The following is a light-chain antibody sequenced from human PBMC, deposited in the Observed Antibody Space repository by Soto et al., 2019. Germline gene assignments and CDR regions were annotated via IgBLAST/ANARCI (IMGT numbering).Light chain of an antibody. J-gene: IGKJ1*01. CDR1: QSFSSN. CDR2: GAS. Sequence: EIGRTQSPATLSVSPGERATLSCRASQSFSSNLAWYQQKPGQAPRLLMYGASTRDTGIPARFSGSGSGTEFTLTISSLQSEDFAVYYCQQYNNWPGTFGQGTKADI. CDR3: QQYNNWPGT. V-gene: IGKV3-15*01.